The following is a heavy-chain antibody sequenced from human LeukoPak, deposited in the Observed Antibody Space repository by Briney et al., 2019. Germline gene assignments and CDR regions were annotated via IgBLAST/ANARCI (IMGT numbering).Heavy chain of an antibody. V-gene: IGHV4-59*08. CDR1: GGSISSHY. CDR2: IYYSGTT. J-gene: IGHJ4*02. D-gene: IGHD3-22*01. Sequence: PSETLSLTCTVSGGSISSHYWSWIRQPPGKGLEWIGYIYYSGTTSYNPSLKSRVTISVDTSKNQFSLKLSSVTAADTAVYYCARQTAEWYDSSGTYLDYWGQGTLVTVSS. CDR3: ARQTAEWYDSSGTYLDY.